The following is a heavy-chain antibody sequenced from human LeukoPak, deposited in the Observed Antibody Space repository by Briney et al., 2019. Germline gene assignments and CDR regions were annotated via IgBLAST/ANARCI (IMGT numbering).Heavy chain of an antibody. V-gene: IGHV3-23*01. Sequence: GESLKISCAASGFTFSNYAMSWVRQAPGKGLEWLSVITGSGGSTYYADSVKGRFTSSRDNSKNTVYLQMNSLRAEDTAVYYCSKGIGYYYNNSGYYFRLDSRGQGTLVTVSS. D-gene: IGHD3-22*01. CDR1: GFTFSNYA. CDR2: ITGSGGST. J-gene: IGHJ4*02. CDR3: SKGIGYYYNNSGYYFRLDS.